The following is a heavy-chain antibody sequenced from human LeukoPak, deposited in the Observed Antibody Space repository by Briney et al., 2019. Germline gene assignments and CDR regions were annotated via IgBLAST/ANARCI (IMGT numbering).Heavy chain of an antibody. J-gene: IGHJ4*02. Sequence: GGSLRLSCVASGFTFSDYYMSWIRQAPGKGLEWVANIKQDGSEKYYVDSVKGRFTISRDNAKNSVSLQMNSLRAEDTAVYYCATVVAGLFFDYWGQGTLVTVSS. CDR1: GFTFSDYY. CDR3: ATVVAGLFFDY. CDR2: IKQDGSEK. V-gene: IGHV3-7*01. D-gene: IGHD6-19*01.